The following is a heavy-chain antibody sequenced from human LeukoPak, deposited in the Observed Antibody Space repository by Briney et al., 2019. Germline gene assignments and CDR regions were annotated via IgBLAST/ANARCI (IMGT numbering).Heavy chain of an antibody. CDR1: GFTFSSYS. CDR3: ARSPRRVTIFGVAAHPFDY. V-gene: IGHV3-21*01. D-gene: IGHD3-3*01. J-gene: IGHJ4*02. CDR2: ISSSSSYI. Sequence: GGSLRLSCAASGFTFSSYSMNWVRQAPGKGLEWVSSISSSSSYIYYADSVKGRFTISRDNAKNSLYLQMNSLRAEDTAVYYCARSPRRVTIFGVAAHPFDYWGQGTLVTVSS.